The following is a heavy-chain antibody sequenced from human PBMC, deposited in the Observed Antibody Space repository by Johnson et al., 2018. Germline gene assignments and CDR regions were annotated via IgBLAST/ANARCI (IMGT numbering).Heavy chain of an antibody. V-gene: IGHV3-30*18. CDR3: AKDLGNFYYYYMDV. CDR1: AFTFSNYG. Sequence: QVQLVESGGGVVQPGRSLRLSCTASAFTFSNYGMHWVRQAPGKGLEWVAVVSSDGTNEFYADPVQGRFTISRDNSKNTMYLQMNTLRAEDTAVYYCAKDLGNFYYYYMDVWGKGTTVTVSS. CDR2: VSSDGTNE. J-gene: IGHJ6*03.